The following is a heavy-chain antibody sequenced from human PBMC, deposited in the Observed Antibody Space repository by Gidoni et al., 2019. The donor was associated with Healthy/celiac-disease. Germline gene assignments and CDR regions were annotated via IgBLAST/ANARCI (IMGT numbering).Heavy chain of an antibody. J-gene: IGHJ3*02. CDR2: IYYSGST. D-gene: IGHD3-22*01. V-gene: IGHV4-39*01. Sequence: QLQLQESGPGLVKPSETLCLTGTVSGGSISSSSYYWGWIRQPPGKGLEWIGSIYYSGSTYYNPSLKSRVTISVDTSKNQFSLKLSSVTAADTAVYYCARLDYYDSSAFDIWGQGTMVTVSS. CDR1: GGSISSSSYY. CDR3: ARLDYYDSSAFDI.